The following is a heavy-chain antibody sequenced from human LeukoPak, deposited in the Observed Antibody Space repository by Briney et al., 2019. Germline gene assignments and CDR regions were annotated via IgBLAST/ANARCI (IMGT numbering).Heavy chain of an antibody. V-gene: IGHV4-59*01. J-gene: IGHJ4*02. D-gene: IGHD5-12*01. CDR3: ARGTWPRYDFFDY. Sequence: SETLSLTCAVYGGSFNDYYWSWIRQPPGKGLEWIGYIYYSGSTNYNPSLKSRVTISVHTSKNQFSLKLSSVTAADTAVYYCARGTWPRYDFFDYWGQGTLVTVSS. CDR2: IYYSGST. CDR1: GGSFNDYY.